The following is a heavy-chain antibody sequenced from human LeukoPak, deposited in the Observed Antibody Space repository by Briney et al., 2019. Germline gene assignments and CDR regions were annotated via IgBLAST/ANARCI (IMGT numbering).Heavy chain of an antibody. CDR2: IYYSGHT. Sequence: SETLSLTCTVSGDSISSSTYYWGWIRQPPGKGLEWIGSIYYSGHTYYNPSLKSRVTISLDTSKTQFSLNLISVTAADTAVYYCARHASGSYNNFPHWGQGTLVTVSS. J-gene: IGHJ1*01. CDR3: ARHASGSYNNFPH. D-gene: IGHD1-26*01. V-gene: IGHV4-39*01. CDR1: GDSISSSTYY.